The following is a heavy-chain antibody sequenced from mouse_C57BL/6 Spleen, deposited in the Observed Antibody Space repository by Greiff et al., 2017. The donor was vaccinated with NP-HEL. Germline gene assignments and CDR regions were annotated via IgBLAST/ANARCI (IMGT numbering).Heavy chain of an antibody. CDR3: ARYGYDYDAWFAY. CDR2: IDPSDSYT. J-gene: IGHJ3*01. Sequence: QVQLQQPGAELVMPGASVKLSCKASGYTFTSYWMHWVKQRPGQGLEWIGEIDPSDSYTNYNQKFKGKSTLTVDKSSSTAYMQLSSLTSEDSAVYYCARYGYDYDAWFAYWGQGTLVTVSA. D-gene: IGHD2-4*01. V-gene: IGHV1-69*01. CDR1: GYTFTSYW.